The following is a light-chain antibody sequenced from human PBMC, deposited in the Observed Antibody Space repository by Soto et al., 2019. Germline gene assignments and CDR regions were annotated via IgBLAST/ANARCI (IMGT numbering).Light chain of an antibody. Sequence: ALTQSPGTLSSSPGERATLSCRASQSVSNNYLAWYQQKPGQAPRLLIYCASSRATGIPDMFSGSGSWTDFTLTINRLEPEYFAVYYGQHYGDLPWTLGQGTKVEI. CDR3: QHYGDLPWT. CDR1: QSVSNNY. V-gene: IGKV3-20*01. CDR2: CAS. J-gene: IGKJ1*01.